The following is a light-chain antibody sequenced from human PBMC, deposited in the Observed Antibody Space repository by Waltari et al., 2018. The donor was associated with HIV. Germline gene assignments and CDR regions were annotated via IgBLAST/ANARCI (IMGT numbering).Light chain of an antibody. Sequence: IQMAQSPSSVSASVGDRVPITCRANQTVNTWLTWYQQKPGTAPRLLIYATSNLQSGVPERFSGRGSGPNFTLTINSLQPEDFATYYCQQAASLPWTFGQGTKVEMK. V-gene: IGKV1-12*01. CDR3: QQAASLPWT. CDR2: ATS. J-gene: IGKJ1*01. CDR1: QTVNTW.